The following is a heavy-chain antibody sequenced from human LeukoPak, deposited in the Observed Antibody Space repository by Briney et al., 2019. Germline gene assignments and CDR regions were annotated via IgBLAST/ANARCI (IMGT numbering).Heavy chain of an antibody. J-gene: IGHJ4*02. Sequence: GGSLRLSCAASGFTFSSYWMSWVRQAPGKGLEWVAHIKQDGSEKYYVDSVKGRFTISRDNAKNSLYLQVDSLRAEDRAVYYCAREQIFGVVIVKSYFDFWGQGTLVTVSS. CDR2: IKQDGSEK. D-gene: IGHD3-3*01. CDR1: GFTFSSYW. V-gene: IGHV3-7*01. CDR3: AREQIFGVVIVKSYFDF.